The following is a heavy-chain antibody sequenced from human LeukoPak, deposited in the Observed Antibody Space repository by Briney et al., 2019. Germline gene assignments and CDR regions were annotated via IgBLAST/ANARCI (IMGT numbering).Heavy chain of an antibody. CDR1: GCTFSGYD. Sequence: GASVKVSCKASGCTFSGYDMHWVRQAPGQGLEWMGWNSNSGGTNYAQKFQGRVTMTRDTSISTTYMELTSLKSDDTAVYYCARDLAGDGLSYFDYWGQGTLVTVSS. D-gene: IGHD6-19*01. CDR2: NSNSGGT. CDR3: ARDLAGDGLSYFDY. V-gene: IGHV1-2*02. J-gene: IGHJ4*02.